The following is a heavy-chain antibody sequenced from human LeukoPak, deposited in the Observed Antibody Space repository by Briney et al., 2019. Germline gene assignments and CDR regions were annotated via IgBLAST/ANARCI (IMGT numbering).Heavy chain of an antibody. V-gene: IGHV4-39*07. D-gene: IGHD6-13*01. Sequence: SETLSLTCSVSGGSISSSASYWGWIRQPPGTGLEFIGTIHSSGTTYYNPSLRSRVTISLDTSNNHFSLKLNSVTAADTAVYYCARVLPDIAAFDDAFDFWGLGTLVTVSS. CDR1: GGSISSSASY. CDR2: IHSSGTT. CDR3: ARVLPDIAAFDDAFDF. J-gene: IGHJ3*01.